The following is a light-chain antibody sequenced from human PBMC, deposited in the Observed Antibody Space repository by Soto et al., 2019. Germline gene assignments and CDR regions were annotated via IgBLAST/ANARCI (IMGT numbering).Light chain of an antibody. Sequence: EIVLTQSPGTLSLSPGERATLPCRARESLSSTFFGWYQQKAGRPPRLLIYEAFTRATGIPDRFSGSGSVTHFTLTISRVEPEAAAVYYCQQYANSPLTFGQGTRLEIK. CDR2: EAF. CDR1: ESLSSTF. J-gene: IGKJ5*01. CDR3: QQYANSPLT. V-gene: IGKV3-20*01.